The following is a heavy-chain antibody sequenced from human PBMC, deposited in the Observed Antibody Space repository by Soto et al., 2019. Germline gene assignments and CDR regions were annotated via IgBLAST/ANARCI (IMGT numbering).Heavy chain of an antibody. CDR1: RFTFSNYA. D-gene: IGHD1-26*01. V-gene: IGHV3-23*01. CDR2: VSAGGDIT. J-gene: IGHJ6*02. CDR3: GRGERGGSGSPASYYSAGLDV. Sequence: EVQLLESGGDLVQSGGSLRLSCAASRFTFSNYAMSWVRQAPGKGLEWVSSVSAGGDITYYADSVKGRSTISRANSNNALFLQRNRLRASETALKRWGRGERGGSGSPASYYSAGLDVWGSGPRVTVSS.